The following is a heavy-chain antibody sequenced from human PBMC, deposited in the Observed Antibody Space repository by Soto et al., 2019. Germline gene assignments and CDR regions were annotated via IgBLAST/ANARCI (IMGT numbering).Heavy chain of an antibody. V-gene: IGHV4-38-2*02. D-gene: IGHD3-10*01. Sequence: SETLSLTCAVSGYSISSGYYWGWIRQPPGKGLEWIGSIYHSGSTYYNPSLKSRVTISVDTSKNQFSLKLSSVTAADTAVYYCARDIGGFGELNWFDPWGQGTLVTV. CDR1: GYSISSGYY. CDR3: ARDIGGFGELNWFDP. J-gene: IGHJ5*02. CDR2: IYHSGST.